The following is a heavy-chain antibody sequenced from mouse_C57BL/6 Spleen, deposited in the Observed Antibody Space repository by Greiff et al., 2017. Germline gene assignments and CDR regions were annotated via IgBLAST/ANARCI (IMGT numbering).Heavy chain of an antibody. CDR2: IDPSDSYT. D-gene: IGHD1-1*01. CDR3: ARKGGSSYAMGY. CDR1: GYTFTSYW. J-gene: IGHJ4*01. V-gene: IGHV1-69*01. Sequence: QVQLQQPGAELVMPGASVKLSCKASGYTFTSYWMHWVKQRPGQGLEWIGEIDPSDSYTNYNQKFKGKSTLTVDKSSSTAYMQRSSLTSEDSAVYCCARKGGSSYAMGYWGQGTSVTVSS.